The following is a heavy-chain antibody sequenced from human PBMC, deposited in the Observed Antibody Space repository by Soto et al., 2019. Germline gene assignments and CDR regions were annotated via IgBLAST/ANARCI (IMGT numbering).Heavy chain of an antibody. CDR3: ARDHSSSTDVTHFDS. CDR2: IIPIFGTA. Sequence: QVHLVQSETEVQKPGSSVRVSCKASGGTFSSYAISWVRQAPGQGLEWMGGIIPIFGTANYAQKFRGRVTITADESTDTAYMELRSLRSEDTAVYYCARDHSSSTDVTHFDSWGQGTLVTVSS. J-gene: IGHJ4*02. D-gene: IGHD2-21*02. V-gene: IGHV1-69*01. CDR1: GGTFSSYA.